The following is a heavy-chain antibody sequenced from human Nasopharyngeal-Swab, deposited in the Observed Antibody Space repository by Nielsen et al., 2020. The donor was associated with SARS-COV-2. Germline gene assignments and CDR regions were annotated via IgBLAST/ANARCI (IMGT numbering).Heavy chain of an antibody. V-gene: IGHV3-23*01. J-gene: IGHJ4*02. CDR2: IITSGATT. D-gene: IGHD4/OR15-4a*01. CDR1: GFTFSNSA. CDR3: AKEEVPNDY. Sequence: GGSLRLSCSVSGFTFSNSALCWVRQAPGKGLEWVAAIITSGATTFNADPVRGRFTTSRDNDRNTLYLQMSSLTAEDPAIYYCAKEEVPNDYWGQGTLVTVSS.